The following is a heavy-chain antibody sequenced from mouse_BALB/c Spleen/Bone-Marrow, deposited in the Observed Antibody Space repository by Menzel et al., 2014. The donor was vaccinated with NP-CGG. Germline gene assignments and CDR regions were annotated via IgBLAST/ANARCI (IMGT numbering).Heavy chain of an antibody. J-gene: IGHJ4*01. CDR3: AREGRLRRGDYYAMDY. D-gene: IGHD2-4*01. V-gene: IGHV1-14*01. CDR1: GYTFTAYV. Sequence: VQLQQSGPELVKPGASVKMSCNASGYTFTAYVMHWVQQKPGQGLEWIGYINPYNDGTKYNEKFKGKATLTSDKSSSTAYMELSSLTSEDSAVYYCAREGRLRRGDYYAMDYWGQGTSVTVSS. CDR2: INPYNDGT.